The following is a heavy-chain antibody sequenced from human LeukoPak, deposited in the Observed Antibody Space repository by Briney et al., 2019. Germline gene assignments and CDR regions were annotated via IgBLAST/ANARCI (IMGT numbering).Heavy chain of an antibody. Sequence: SETLSLTCTVSGASISNHYWSWIRQPAGKALEWIGRIYSSGDTDYNPSLKSRVTMSVDTSKSQFSLKLGSVIAADTAAYYCAHGGNSGSYSENWGQGTLVTVSS. J-gene: IGHJ4*02. D-gene: IGHD1-26*01. CDR1: GASISNHY. CDR3: AHGGNSGSYSEN. CDR2: IYSSGDT. V-gene: IGHV4-4*07.